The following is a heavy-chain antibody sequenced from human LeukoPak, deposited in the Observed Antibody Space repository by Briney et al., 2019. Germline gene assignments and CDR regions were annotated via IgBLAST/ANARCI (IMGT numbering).Heavy chain of an antibody. CDR3: ARGGYSDSDYYFDY. V-gene: IGHV1-18*01. CDR2: ISAYNGNT. Sequence: ASVKVSCKSSGYSYTSHGISWVRQAPAQGLEWMGWISAYNGNTNYAQKLQGRVTMTTDTSTSTGYMELRSLRSDDTAVYYCARGGYSDSDYYFDYWGQGTLVTVSS. J-gene: IGHJ4*02. CDR1: GYSYTSHG. D-gene: IGHD4-11*01.